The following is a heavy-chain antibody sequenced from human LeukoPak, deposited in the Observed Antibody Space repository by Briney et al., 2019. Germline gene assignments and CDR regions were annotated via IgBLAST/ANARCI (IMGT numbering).Heavy chain of an antibody. D-gene: IGHD3-22*01. Sequence: SETLSLTCSVSHYSISSGYYWGWIRQPPGKGLEWIGYIYYSGSTNYNPSLKSRVTISVDTSKNQFSLKLSSVTAADTAVYYCARGYKYYYDSSGYWGFDYWGQGTLVTVSS. V-gene: IGHV4-61*01. CDR3: ARGYKYYYDSSGYWGFDY. J-gene: IGHJ4*02. CDR2: IYYSGST. CDR1: HYSISSGYY.